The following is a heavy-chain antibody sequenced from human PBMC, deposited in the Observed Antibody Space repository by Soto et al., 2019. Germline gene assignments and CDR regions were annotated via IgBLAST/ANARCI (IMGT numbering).Heavy chain of an antibody. V-gene: IGHV3-7*01. CDR3: SSMVRSTDFDY. Sequence: GGSLRLSCAASGFTFSSYWMSWVRQAPGKGLEWVANIKQDGSEKYYVDSVKGRFTISRDNAKNSLYLQMNSLRAEDTAVYYCSSMVRSTDFDYWGQGTLVTVSS. D-gene: IGHD3-10*01. J-gene: IGHJ4*02. CDR2: IKQDGSEK. CDR1: GFTFSSYW.